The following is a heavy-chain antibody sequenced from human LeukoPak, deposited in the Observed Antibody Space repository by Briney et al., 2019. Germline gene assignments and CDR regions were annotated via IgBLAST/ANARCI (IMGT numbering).Heavy chain of an antibody. Sequence: PSETLSLTCTVSGGSISSYHWSWIRQPPGKGLEWIGSIYYSGSTYYNPSLKSRVTISVDTSKNQFSLKLSSVTAADTAVYYCARRLGRDYGGNSVHAFDIWGQGTMVTVSS. D-gene: IGHD4-23*01. CDR2: IYYSGST. J-gene: IGHJ3*02. V-gene: IGHV4-59*05. CDR3: ARRLGRDYGGNSVHAFDI. CDR1: GGSISSYH.